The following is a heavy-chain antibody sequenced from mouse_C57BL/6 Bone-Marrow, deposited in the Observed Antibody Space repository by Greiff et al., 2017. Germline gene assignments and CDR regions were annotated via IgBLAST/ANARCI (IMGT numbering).Heavy chain of an antibody. Sequence: QVQLQQSGAELARPGASVKLSCKASGYTFTSYGISWVKQRTGQGLEWIGEIYPRSGNTYYNEKFKSKATLTADKSSSTAYMELRSLTSEDSAVYFCARSQSLYYYGTLDYWGQGTTLTVSS. V-gene: IGHV1-81*01. CDR3: ARSQSLYYYGTLDY. CDR2: IYPRSGNT. J-gene: IGHJ2*01. D-gene: IGHD1-1*01. CDR1: GYTFTSYG.